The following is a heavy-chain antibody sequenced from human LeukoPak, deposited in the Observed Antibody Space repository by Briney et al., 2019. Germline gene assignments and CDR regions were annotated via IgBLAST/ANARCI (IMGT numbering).Heavy chain of an antibody. CDR3: ARVSLYYYDSSGYYY. CDR1: GYTFTSYG. Sequence: ASVKVSCKASGYTFTSYGISWVRQAPEQGLEWMGWISAYNGNTNYAQKLQGRVTMTTDTSTSTAYMELRSLRSDDTAVYYCARVSLYYYDSSGYYYWGQGTLVTVSS. V-gene: IGHV1-18*01. D-gene: IGHD3-22*01. CDR2: ISAYNGNT. J-gene: IGHJ4*02.